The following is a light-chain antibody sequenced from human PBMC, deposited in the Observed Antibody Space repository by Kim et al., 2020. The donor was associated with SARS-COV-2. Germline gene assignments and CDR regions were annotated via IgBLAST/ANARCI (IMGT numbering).Light chain of an antibody. V-gene: IGKV1-5*03. J-gene: IGKJ2*01. Sequence: SPLSASVGDRFIITCRASQSNSMWLAWYQQKPGKAPKPLISKASSLQSGVTSRFSGSGSGTEFTLTISSLQPDDFGTYYCQQYDNYFGQGTKLEI. CDR2: KAS. CDR1: QSNSMW. CDR3: QQYDNY.